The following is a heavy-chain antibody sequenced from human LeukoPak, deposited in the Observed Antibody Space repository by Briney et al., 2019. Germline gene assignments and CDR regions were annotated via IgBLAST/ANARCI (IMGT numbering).Heavy chain of an antibody. CDR2: FYTGGST. CDR3: ARDALDSSGWFYHAMDV. D-gene: IGHD6-19*01. J-gene: IGHJ6*02. V-gene: IGHV4-4*07. Sequence: SETLSLTCTVSGXSISSYYWNWIRQSAGRGLEWVGRFYTGGSTNYNPSLKRRVTISVEKSKNQFSLKWTSVIAADTAVYYCARDALDSSGWFYHAMDVWGQGTTVTVSS. CDR1: GXSISSYY.